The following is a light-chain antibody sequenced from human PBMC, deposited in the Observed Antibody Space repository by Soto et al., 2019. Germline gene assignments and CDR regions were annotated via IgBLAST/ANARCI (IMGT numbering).Light chain of an antibody. V-gene: IGKV1-5*01. CDR2: DAS. CDR3: QQYDKYST. CDR1: QRMSGW. Sequence: DIQMTQSPSTLSASVGDTVTITCRASQRMSGWLAWHQQKPGKAPKLLIYDASTLQGGVPSRFSGRGSGTEFTLTVTSLQPEDFASYFCQQYDKYSTFGHGTKVDIK. J-gene: IGKJ1*01.